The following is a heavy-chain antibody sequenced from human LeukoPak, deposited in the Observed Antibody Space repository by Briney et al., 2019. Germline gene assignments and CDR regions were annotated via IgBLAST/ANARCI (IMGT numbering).Heavy chain of an antibody. CDR1: GFTFSSYE. CDR2: ISSSGSTI. CDR3: ARGYYDSSGYSFHY. V-gene: IGHV3-48*03. D-gene: IGHD3-22*01. Sequence: PGGSLRLSCAASGFTFSSYEMNWVRQAPGKGLEWVSYISSSGSTIYYADSVKGRFTISRDNAKNSLYLQMNSLRAEDTAVYYCARGYYDSSGYSFHYWGQGTLVTVSS. J-gene: IGHJ4*02.